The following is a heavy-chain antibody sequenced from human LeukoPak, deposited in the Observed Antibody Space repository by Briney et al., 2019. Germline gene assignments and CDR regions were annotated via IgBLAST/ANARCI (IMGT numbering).Heavy chain of an antibody. Sequence: SVKVSCKASGGTFSSYAISWVRQAPGQGLEWMGGIIPIFGTANYAQKFQGRVTITADESTSTAYMELSSLRSEDTAVYYCTTDEAAGTDYWGQGTLVTVSS. CDR2: IIPIFGTA. J-gene: IGHJ4*02. D-gene: IGHD6-13*01. CDR3: TTDEAAGTDY. V-gene: IGHV1-69*13. CDR1: GGTFSSYA.